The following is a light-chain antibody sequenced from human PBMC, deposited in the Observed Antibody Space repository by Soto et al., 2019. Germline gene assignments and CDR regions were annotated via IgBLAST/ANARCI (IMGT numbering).Light chain of an antibody. CDR1: SSDVGGYNY. V-gene: IGLV2-8*01. CDR3: CSYAGSNNFGV. J-gene: IGLJ2*01. Sequence: QSALTQPPSASGSPGQSVTISCTGTSSDVGGYNYVSRYQQHPGKAPKLIIYGVSKRPSGVPGRFSGSKSGNTASLTVSGLQTEDEAEYDCCSYAGSNNFGVFGGGTKLTVL. CDR2: GVS.